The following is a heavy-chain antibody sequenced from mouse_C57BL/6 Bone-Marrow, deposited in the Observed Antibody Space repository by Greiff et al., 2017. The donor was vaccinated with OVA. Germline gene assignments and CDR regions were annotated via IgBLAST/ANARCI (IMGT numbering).Heavy chain of an antibody. Sequence: EVQLVESGGDLVKPGGSLKLSCAASGFTFSSYGMSWVRPTPDKRLEWVATISSGGSYTYYPDSVKGRFTISRDNAKNTLYLQMSSLKSEDTAMYYCARRGTGDYWGQGTTLTVSS. V-gene: IGHV5-6*01. J-gene: IGHJ2*01. CDR1: GFTFSSYG. CDR3: ARRGTGDY. D-gene: IGHD2-14*01. CDR2: ISSGGSYT.